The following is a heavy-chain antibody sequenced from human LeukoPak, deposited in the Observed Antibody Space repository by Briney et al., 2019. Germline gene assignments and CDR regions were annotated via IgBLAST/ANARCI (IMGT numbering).Heavy chain of an antibody. V-gene: IGHV3-21*01. D-gene: IGHD2-21*01. CDR3: ARSPSLGDPIDY. CDR1: GFTFSSYW. J-gene: IGHJ4*01. CDR2: ISSSSRYI. Sequence: GGSLRLSCAASGFTFSSYWMHWVRQAPGKGLEWVSSISSSSRYIYYADSVKGRFTITRDNAKNSLYLQMNSLRAEDTAVYYCARSPSLGDPIDYWGRNPGHRLL.